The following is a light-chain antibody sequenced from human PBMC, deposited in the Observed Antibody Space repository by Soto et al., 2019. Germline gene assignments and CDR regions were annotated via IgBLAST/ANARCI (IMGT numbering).Light chain of an antibody. Sequence: VLTQPPSVSGAPGQRVTISCTGSSSNIGSTYDVQWYQQLPGTAPKLLIHGNTDRPSGVPDRFSGSKSGTSASLAITGLQADDEADYYCQSYDDSLSVHYVFGTGPKATVL. CDR1: SSNIGSTYD. V-gene: IGLV1-40*01. CDR3: QSYDDSLSVHYV. J-gene: IGLJ1*01. CDR2: GNT.